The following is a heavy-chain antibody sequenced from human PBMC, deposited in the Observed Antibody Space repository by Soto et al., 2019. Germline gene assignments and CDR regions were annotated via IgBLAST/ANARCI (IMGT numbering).Heavy chain of an antibody. CDR3: ARDRVYAASYYYYMDV. D-gene: IGHD6-25*01. Sequence: SQTLSLTCAISGDSVSSNSAAWNWIRQSPSRGFEWLGRTYYRSKWYNDYAVSVKSRITINPDTSKNQFSLQLNSVTPEDTAVYYCARDRVYAASYYYYMDVWGKGTTVTVSS. CDR2: TYYRSKWYN. J-gene: IGHJ6*03. V-gene: IGHV6-1*01. CDR1: GDSVSSNSAA.